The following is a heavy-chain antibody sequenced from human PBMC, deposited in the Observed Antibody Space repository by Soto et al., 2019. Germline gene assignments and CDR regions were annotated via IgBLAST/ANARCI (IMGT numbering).Heavy chain of an antibody. Sequence: QVQLQQWGAGPLKPSETLSLTCAVYGGSFSGYYWSWIRQPPGKGLEWIGEINHSGSTNYNPSLKSRVTISVDTSKNQFSLKLSSVTAADTAVYYCARRRLCDYWGQGTLVTVSS. D-gene: IGHD2-2*01. J-gene: IGHJ4*02. CDR1: GGSFSGYY. CDR3: ARRRLCDY. V-gene: IGHV4-34*01. CDR2: INHSGST.